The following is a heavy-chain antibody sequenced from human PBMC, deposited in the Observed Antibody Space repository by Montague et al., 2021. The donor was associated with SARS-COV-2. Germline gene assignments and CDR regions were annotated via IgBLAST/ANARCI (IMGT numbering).Heavy chain of an antibody. Sequence: SLRLSCSASGFTFSSYAMSWVRQAPGKGLEWVSVIYSSGSSTYYADSVKGRFTISRDNSKNTLYLQMNSLRAEDTAVYYCAKDPHYDFWSGYYFDYWGQGTLVTVSS. V-gene: IGHV3-23*03. CDR3: AKDPHYDFWSGYYFDY. CDR2: IYSSGSST. CDR1: GFTFSSYA. J-gene: IGHJ4*02. D-gene: IGHD3-3*01.